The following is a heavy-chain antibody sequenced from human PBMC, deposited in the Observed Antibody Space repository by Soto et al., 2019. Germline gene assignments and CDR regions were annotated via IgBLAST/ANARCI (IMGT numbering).Heavy chain of an antibody. Sequence: GSLRLSCAASGFSVNLHEMNWVRQAPGKGLEWISYIGTSGSTKYYADSVQGRFTITRDNTKNSLYLEMNSLRGDDTGIYYCARRDYGDYQFDYWGQGTLVTVSS. J-gene: IGHJ4*02. CDR3: ARRDYGDYQFDY. CDR1: GFSVNLHE. D-gene: IGHD4-17*01. V-gene: IGHV3-48*03. CDR2: IGTSGSTK.